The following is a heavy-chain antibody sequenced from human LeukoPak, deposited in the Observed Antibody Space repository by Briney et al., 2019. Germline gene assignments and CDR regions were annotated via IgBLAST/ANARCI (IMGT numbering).Heavy chain of an antibody. D-gene: IGHD6-19*01. J-gene: IGHJ4*02. CDR2: IIPIFGTA. CDR1: GGTFSSYA. V-gene: IGHV1-69*05. CDR3: ARARLEWLYYFDY. Sequence: ASVKVSCKASGGTFSSYAISWVRQAPGQGLEWIGRIIPIFGTANYAQKFQGRVTITTDESTSTAYMELSSLRSEDTAVYYCARARLEWLYYFDYWGQGTLVTVSS.